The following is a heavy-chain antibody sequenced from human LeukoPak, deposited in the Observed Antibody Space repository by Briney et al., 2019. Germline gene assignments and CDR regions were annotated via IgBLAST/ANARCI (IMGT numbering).Heavy chain of an antibody. D-gene: IGHD2-15*01. Sequence: ASVKVSCKASGGTFSSYAISWVRQAPGQGLEWMGGIIPIFGTANYAQKFQGRVTITTDESTSTAYMELSSPRSEDTAVYYCARLRDCSGGSCFHWFDPWGQGALVTVSS. CDR3: ARLRDCSGGSCFHWFDP. CDR2: IIPIFGTA. CDR1: GGTFSSYA. J-gene: IGHJ5*02. V-gene: IGHV1-69*05.